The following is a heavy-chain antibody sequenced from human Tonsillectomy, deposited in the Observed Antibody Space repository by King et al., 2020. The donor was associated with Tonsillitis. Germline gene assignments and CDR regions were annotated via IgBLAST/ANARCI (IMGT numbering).Heavy chain of an antibody. CDR2: ISASGGSA. V-gene: IGHV3-23*04. J-gene: IGHJ4*02. CDR3: AKDLQTLTSGFDF. Sequence: VQLVESGGGLVQPGGSLRLSCTASGITFSNYAMSWVRQAPGKGLEWVSAISASGGSAFYADSVQGRFTISRDNSKNTLYFLMNSLRAEDTAVYYCAKDLQTLTSGFDFWGQGTLVTVSS. CDR1: GITFSNYA. D-gene: IGHD4-17*01.